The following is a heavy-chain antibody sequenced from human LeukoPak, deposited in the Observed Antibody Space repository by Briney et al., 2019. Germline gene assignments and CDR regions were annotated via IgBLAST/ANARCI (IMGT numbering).Heavy chain of an antibody. CDR2: IYNSETT. D-gene: IGHD1-1*01. Sequence: SETLSLTCTVSADSISSYYWSWIRQPPGKGLEWIGYIYNSETTNYNPSLASRVTISEDTSKNQFSPKLTSVTAADTAVYCCARFVYSPYWHEGMDVWGQGTTVTVSS. CDR1: ADSISSYY. V-gene: IGHV4-59*12. CDR3: ARFVYSPYWHEGMDV. J-gene: IGHJ6*02.